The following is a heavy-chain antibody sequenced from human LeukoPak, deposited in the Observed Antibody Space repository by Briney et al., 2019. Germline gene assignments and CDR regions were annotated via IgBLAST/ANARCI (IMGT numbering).Heavy chain of an antibody. CDR2: ISGSGVYT. V-gene: IGHV3-23*01. CDR3: AASSNWQDY. J-gene: IGHJ4*02. D-gene: IGHD6-13*01. Sequence: HPGGSLRLSCAASGFTFSSYAMNWVRQAPGKGLEWVSAISGSGVYTYCADSVKGRFTISRDNSKNTLYLQMNSLRAEDTAVYYCAASSNWQDYWGQGTLVTVSS. CDR1: GFTFSSYA.